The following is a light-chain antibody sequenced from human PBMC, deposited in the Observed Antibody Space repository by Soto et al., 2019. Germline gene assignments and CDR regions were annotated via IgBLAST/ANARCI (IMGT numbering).Light chain of an antibody. Sequence: ALTQPASVSGSPGQSITISCTGTSSDVGGYNYVSWYQQHPGKAPKFMIYDVNNRPSGVSNRFSGSKSGNTASLTISGLQAEDEADYYCSSYTSSSAFFVFGTGTKVTVL. J-gene: IGLJ1*01. CDR3: SSYTSSSAFFV. CDR2: DVN. V-gene: IGLV2-14*03. CDR1: SSDVGGYNY.